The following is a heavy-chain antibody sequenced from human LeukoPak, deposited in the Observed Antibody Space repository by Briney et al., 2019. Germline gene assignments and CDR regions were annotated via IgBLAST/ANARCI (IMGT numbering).Heavy chain of an antibody. J-gene: IGHJ6*04. CDR2: ISSSGGYT. CDR3: AREKTTMVRGRIVTDNYYGMDV. V-gene: IGHV3-11*06. D-gene: IGHD3-10*01. CDR1: GFTFSDYY. Sequence: GGSLRLSCAASGFTFSDYYMTWIRQAPGKGLEWVSYISSSGGYTNYADSVKGRFTISRDNAKNSLYLQMNSLRAEDTAVYYCAREKTTMVRGRIVTDNYYGMDVWGKGPRSPSPQ.